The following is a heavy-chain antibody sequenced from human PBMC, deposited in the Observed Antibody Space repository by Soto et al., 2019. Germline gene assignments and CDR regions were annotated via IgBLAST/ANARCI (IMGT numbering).Heavy chain of an antibody. J-gene: IGHJ3*02. CDR2: ISSNGGST. V-gene: IGHV3-64D*08. CDR3: VKELTGEEFDAFDI. Sequence: GGSLRLSCSASGFTFSSYAMHWVRQAPGKGLEYVSAISSNGGSTYYADSVKGRFTISRDNSKNTLYLQMSSLRAEDTAVYYCVKELTGEEFDAFDIWGQGTMVTVSS. CDR1: GFTFSSYA. D-gene: IGHD7-27*01.